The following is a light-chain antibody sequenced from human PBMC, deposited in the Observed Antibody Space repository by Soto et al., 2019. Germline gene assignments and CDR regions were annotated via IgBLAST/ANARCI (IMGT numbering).Light chain of an antibody. V-gene: IGLV1-40*01. J-gene: IGLJ1*01. CDR2: GNR. Sequence: QSCLTHPPAVSFAPGHRVTIPFTGRSSNLGAGYDVHCYHLLPGTVPKLLIYGNRNRPSGVPDRFSCSKSGTSASLAITGLQAEDEADYYCQSYHNSLGVCYVLGTGTKVTVL. CDR3: QSYHNSLGVCYV. CDR1: SSNLGAGYD.